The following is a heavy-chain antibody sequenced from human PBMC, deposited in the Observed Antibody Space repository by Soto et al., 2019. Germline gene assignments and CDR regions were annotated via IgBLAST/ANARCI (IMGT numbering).Heavy chain of an antibody. J-gene: IGHJ6*02. CDR1: GFTFSSYG. V-gene: IGHV3-30*18. CDR3: AKDPSPSYYYYYGMDV. D-gene: IGHD2-2*01. Sequence: QVQLVESGGGVVQPGRSLRLSCAASGFTFSSYGMHWVRQAPGKGLEWVADISYDGSNKYYADSVKGRFTISRDNSKNTLYLQMNSLRAEDTAVYYCAKDPSPSYYYYYGMDVWGQGTTVTVSS. CDR2: ISYDGSNK.